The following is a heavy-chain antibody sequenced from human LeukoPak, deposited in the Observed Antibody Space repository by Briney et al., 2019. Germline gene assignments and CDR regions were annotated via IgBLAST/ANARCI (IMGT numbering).Heavy chain of an antibody. D-gene: IGHD5-12*01. V-gene: IGHV4-30-2*01. CDR2: IYHSGST. CDR1: GGSISSGGYS. Sequence: SETLSLTCAVSGGSISSGGYSWSWIRQPTGKGLEWIGYIYHSGSTYYNPSLKSRVTISVDRSKNQFSLKLSSVTAADTAVYYCARGVRGTATMAALYYFDYWGQGTLVTVSS. CDR3: ARGVRGTATMAALYYFDY. J-gene: IGHJ4*02.